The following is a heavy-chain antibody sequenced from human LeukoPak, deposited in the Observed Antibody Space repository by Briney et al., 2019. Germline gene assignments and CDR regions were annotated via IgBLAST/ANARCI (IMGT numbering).Heavy chain of an antibody. CDR2: ISNDGNNK. V-gene: IGHV3-30*18. D-gene: IGHD3-10*01. CDR3: VKGLPGAGQRGYFDY. Sequence: GRSLRLSCTASGFTFSGYGMHWVRQAPGKGLEWVAVISNDGNNKYYADSVKGRFTISRDNSKSTLYLQMNSLRAEDTAVYYCVKGLPGAGQRGYFDYWGQGTLVTVSS. J-gene: IGHJ4*02. CDR1: GFTFSGYG.